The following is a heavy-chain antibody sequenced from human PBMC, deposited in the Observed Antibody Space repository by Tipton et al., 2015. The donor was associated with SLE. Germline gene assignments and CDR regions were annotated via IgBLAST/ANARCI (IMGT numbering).Heavy chain of an antibody. D-gene: IGHD6-6*01. CDR2: IYTSGST. Sequence: TLSLTCTVSGGSISSGSYYWSWIRQPAGKGLEWIGHIYTSGSTNYNPSLQSRVTISVDTSKNQFSLKLSSVTAADTAVYYCARVIAAPVDYYYGMDVWGQGTTVTVSS. CDR3: ARVIAAPVDYYYGMDV. V-gene: IGHV4-61*09. CDR1: GGSISSGSYY. J-gene: IGHJ6*02.